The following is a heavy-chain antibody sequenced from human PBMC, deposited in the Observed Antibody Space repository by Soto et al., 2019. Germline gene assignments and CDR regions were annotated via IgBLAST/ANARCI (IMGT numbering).Heavy chain of an antibody. V-gene: IGHV3-23*01. CDR1: GFAFNIYA. J-gene: IGHJ4*02. Sequence: EVQLLESGGGLVQPGGSLRVSCAASGFAFNIYAMSWVRQAPGKGLEWVSVIHNNGDTYYADSVKGRFTISRDNSKNTVYLQMDSLRADDSAIYYCVRDSGIPNDYWGQGTLVTVSS. CDR3: VRDSGIPNDY. CDR2: IHNNGDT. D-gene: IGHD1-1*01.